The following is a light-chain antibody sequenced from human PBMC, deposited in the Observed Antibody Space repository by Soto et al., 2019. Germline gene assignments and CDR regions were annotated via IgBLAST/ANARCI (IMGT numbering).Light chain of an antibody. CDR1: ETISTF. CDR3: PQSYSTSPIT. CDR2: AAS. J-gene: IGKJ5*01. Sequence: DIQMTQSPSSLSASVGDRVTMTCRASETISTFLNWYQHKPGKAPKLLIYAASRLPSGVPSRFRGSGSGTDFTLPLNGLQPEDFASYYCPQSYSTSPITFGQGTRLEI. V-gene: IGKV1-39*01.